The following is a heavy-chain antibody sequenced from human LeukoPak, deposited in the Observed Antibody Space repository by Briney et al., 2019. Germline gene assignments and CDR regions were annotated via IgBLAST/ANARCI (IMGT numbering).Heavy chain of an antibody. CDR3: AKDLLPVYYYGSGSPAGNAFDI. CDR2: ISGSGGCT. Sequence: PGGSLRLSCAASGFTFSSYAMSWVRQAPGKGLEWVSAISGSGGCTYYADSVKGRFTISRDNSKNTLYLQMNSLRAEDTAVYYCAKDLLPVYYYGSGSPAGNAFDIWGQGTMVTVSS. D-gene: IGHD3-10*01. J-gene: IGHJ3*02. V-gene: IGHV3-23*01. CDR1: GFTFSSYA.